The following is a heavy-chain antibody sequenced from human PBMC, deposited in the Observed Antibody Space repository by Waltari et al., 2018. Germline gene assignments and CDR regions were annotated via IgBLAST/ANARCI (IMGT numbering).Heavy chain of an antibody. Sequence: QVQLVQSGAEVKKPGASVKLSCKASGYTFTSYAIQWVRQAPGQRLEWMGWINAGNGNKKYYQNFQGRVTITRDTPARIAYMELSSLRSEDSAVYYCAREHDSWSGFGFDVWGQGTTVTVSS. J-gene: IGHJ3*01. D-gene: IGHD3-3*01. CDR2: INAGNGNK. V-gene: IGHV1-3*01. CDR1: GYTFTSYA. CDR3: AREHDSWSGFGFDV.